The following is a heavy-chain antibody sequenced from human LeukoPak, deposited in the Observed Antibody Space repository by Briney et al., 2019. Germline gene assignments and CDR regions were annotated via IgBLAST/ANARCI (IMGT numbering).Heavy chain of an antibody. CDR1: GGSFSGYY. V-gene: IGHV4-34*01. CDR2: INHSGST. Sequence: SETLSLTCAVYGGSFSGYYWSWIRQPPGKGLEWIGEINHSGSTNYNPSLKSRVTISVDTSKNQFSLKLSSVTAADTAVYYCARGRGVPAAYFDYWGQGTLVTVSS. J-gene: IGHJ4*02. CDR3: ARGRGVPAAYFDY. D-gene: IGHD2-2*01.